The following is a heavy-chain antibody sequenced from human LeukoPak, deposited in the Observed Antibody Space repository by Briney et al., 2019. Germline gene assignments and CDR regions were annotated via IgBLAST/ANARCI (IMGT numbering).Heavy chain of an antibody. CDR2: IYSEGST. CDR1: GFTFSSYA. J-gene: IGHJ4*02. V-gene: IGHV3-66*01. CDR3: ARGYSYGRGDY. D-gene: IGHD3-10*01. Sequence: GGSLRLSCAASGFTFSSYAMSWVRQAPGKGLEWVSVIYSEGSTYCADSVKGRFTISRGNSKNTLYLQMNSLRAEDTAVYYCARGYSYGRGDYWGQGTLVTVSS.